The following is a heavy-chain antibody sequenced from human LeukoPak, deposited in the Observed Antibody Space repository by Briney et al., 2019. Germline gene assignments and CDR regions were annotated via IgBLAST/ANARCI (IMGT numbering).Heavy chain of an antibody. J-gene: IGHJ4*02. V-gene: IGHV3-48*03. CDR1: GFTFSSYE. CDR3: ARVGNTVYSLLDC. CDR2: ISSSGSTI. Sequence: PGGSLRLSCAASGFTFSSYEMNWVRQAPGKGLEWVSYISSSGSTIYYADSVKGRFTISRDNAKNSLYLQMNSLRAEDTAVYYCARVGNTVYSLLDCWGQGTLVTVSS. D-gene: IGHD5/OR15-5a*01.